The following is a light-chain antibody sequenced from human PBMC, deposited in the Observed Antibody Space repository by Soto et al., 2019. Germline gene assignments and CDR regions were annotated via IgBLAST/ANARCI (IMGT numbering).Light chain of an antibody. CDR3: QEYGSSRT. Sequence: EIVLTQSPGTLSLSPGERATLSCRASQSVSSSYLAWYQQKPGQAPRLLSYGASSRATGIPDRFSGSGSGTDFTLTISRVEPEDFAVYYCQEYGSSRTFGQGTKVEIK. CDR2: GAS. J-gene: IGKJ1*01. CDR1: QSVSSSY. V-gene: IGKV3-20*01.